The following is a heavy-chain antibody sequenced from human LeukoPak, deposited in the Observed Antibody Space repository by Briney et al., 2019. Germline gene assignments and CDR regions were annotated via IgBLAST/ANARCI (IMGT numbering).Heavy chain of an antibody. CDR1: GGSFSGYY. Sequence: PSETLSLTCAVYGGSFSGYYWSWIRQPPGKRLEWIGEINHSGSTNYNPSLKSRVTISVDTSKNQFSLKLSSVTAADTAVYYCARVYKFVDGSGRQGYFDYWGQGTLVTVSS. CDR2: INHSGST. CDR3: ARVYKFVDGSGRQGYFDY. J-gene: IGHJ4*02. D-gene: IGHD3-10*01. V-gene: IGHV4-34*01.